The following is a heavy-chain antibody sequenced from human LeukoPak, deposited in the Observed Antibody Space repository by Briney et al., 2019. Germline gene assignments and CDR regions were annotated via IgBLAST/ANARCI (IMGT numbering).Heavy chain of an antibody. V-gene: IGHV3-30*04. J-gene: IGHJ3*02. CDR3: ARNGIGSLDAFDI. Sequence: PGGSLRLSCAASGFTFSSYAMHWVRQAPGKGLEWVAVISYDGSNKYYADSVKGRFTISRDNSKNTLYLQMDSLRAEDTAVYYCARNGIGSLDAFDIWGQGTMVTVSS. CDR1: GFTFSSYA. D-gene: IGHD6-25*01. CDR2: ISYDGSNK.